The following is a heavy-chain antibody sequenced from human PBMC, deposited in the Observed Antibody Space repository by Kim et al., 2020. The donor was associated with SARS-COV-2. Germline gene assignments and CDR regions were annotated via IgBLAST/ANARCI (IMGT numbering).Heavy chain of an antibody. CDR1: GYTFTGYY. D-gene: IGHD3-3*01. Sequence: ASVKVSCKASGYTFTGYYMHWVRQAPGQGLEWMGRINPNSGGTNYAQKFQGRVTMTRDTSISTAYMELSRLRSDDTAVYYCARVHRSITIFGVVKGTGVYYFDYWGQGTLVTVSS. CDR2: INPNSGGT. V-gene: IGHV1-2*06. J-gene: IGHJ4*02. CDR3: ARVHRSITIFGVVKGTGVYYFDY.